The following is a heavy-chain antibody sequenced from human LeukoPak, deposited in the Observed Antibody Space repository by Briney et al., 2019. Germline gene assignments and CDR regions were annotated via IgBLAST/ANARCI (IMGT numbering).Heavy chain of an antibody. CDR2: IYYSGST. CDR3: ARVPLRSLAAFDI. D-gene: IGHD6-13*01. J-gene: IGHJ3*02. Sequence: SETLSLTCTVSGVSISSGGYYWRWIRQQPGKGLEWIGYIYYSGSTYYNPSLNSRVTISVDTSKNQFSLKLSSVTAADTAVYYCARVPLRSLAAFDIWGQGTMVTVSS. V-gene: IGHV4-31*03. CDR1: GVSISSGGYY.